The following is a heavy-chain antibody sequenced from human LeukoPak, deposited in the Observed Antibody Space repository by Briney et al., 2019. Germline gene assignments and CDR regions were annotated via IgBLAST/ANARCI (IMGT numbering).Heavy chain of an antibody. V-gene: IGHV3-11*01. D-gene: IGHD3-16*01. CDR2: ISSSGSTI. J-gene: IGHJ5*02. Sequence: PGGSLRLSCAASGFTFSDYYMSWIRQAPGKGLEWVSYISSSGSTIYYADSVKGRFTISRDNAKNSLYLQMNSLRAEDTAVYYCARDRRGGNANWFDPWGQGTLVTVSS. CDR3: ARDRRGGNANWFDP. CDR1: GFTFSDYY.